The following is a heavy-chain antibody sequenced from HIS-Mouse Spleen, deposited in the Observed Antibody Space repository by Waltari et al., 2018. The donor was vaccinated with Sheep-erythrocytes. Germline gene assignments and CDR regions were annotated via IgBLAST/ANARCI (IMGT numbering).Heavy chain of an antibody. J-gene: IGHJ4*02. CDR3: AKPVGATTAFDY. D-gene: IGHD1-26*01. CDR1: GGPISSYY. V-gene: IGHV4-59*08. Sequence: QVQLQESGPGLVKPSETLSLTCTVSGGPISSYYWSWIRQPPGKGLEWIGYIYYSGSTNYNPSLKSRVTISVDTSKNQFSLKLSSVTAADTAVYYCAKPVGATTAFDYWGQGTLVTVSS. CDR2: IYYSGST.